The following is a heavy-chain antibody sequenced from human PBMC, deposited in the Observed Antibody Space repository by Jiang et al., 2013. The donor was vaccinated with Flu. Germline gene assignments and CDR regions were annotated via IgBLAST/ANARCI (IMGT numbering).Heavy chain of an antibody. CDR2: ISWDGGST. J-gene: IGHJ4*02. V-gene: IGHV3-43*01. D-gene: IGHD6-13*01. CDR3: AKGTSMLVLLDYFDY. Sequence: ISWDGGSTYYADSVKGRFTISRDNSKNSLYLQMNSLRTEDTALYYCAKGTSMLVLLDYFDYWGQGTLVTV.